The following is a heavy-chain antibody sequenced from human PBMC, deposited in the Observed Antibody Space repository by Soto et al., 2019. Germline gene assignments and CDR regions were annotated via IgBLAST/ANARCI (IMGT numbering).Heavy chain of an antibody. CDR1: GFTFSGSA. CDR2: IRSKANSYAT. D-gene: IGHD2-21*02. Sequence: EVQLVESGGGLVQPGGSLKLSCAASGFTFSGSAMHWVRQASGKGLEWVGRIRSKANSYATAYAASVKGRFTISRDDSKNTAYLQMNSLKTEDTAVYYCTSSHGGGDSHWGQGTLVTVSS. J-gene: IGHJ4*02. CDR3: TSSHGGGDSH. V-gene: IGHV3-73*02.